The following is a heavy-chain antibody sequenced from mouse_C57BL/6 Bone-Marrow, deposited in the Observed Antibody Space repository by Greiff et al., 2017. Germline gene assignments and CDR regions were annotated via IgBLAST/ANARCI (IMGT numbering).Heavy chain of an antibody. CDR3: ARDPSSGWFAY. D-gene: IGHD3-2*02. CDR1: GFTFSSYA. J-gene: IGHJ3*01. CDR2: ISDGGSYT. V-gene: IGHV5-4*01. Sequence: EVKVVESGGGLVKPGGSLKLSCAASGFTFSSYAMSWVRQTPEKRLEWVATISDGGSYTYYPDNVKGRFTISRDNAKNNLYLQMSHLKSEDTAMYYCARDPSSGWFAYWGQGTLVTVSA.